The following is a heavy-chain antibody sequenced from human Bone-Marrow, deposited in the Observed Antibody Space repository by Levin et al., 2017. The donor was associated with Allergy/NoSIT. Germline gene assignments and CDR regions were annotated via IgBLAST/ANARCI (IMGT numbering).Heavy chain of an antibody. CDR1: GFTVSSNH. CDR2: IYSGDRG. Sequence: PGGSLRLSCAASGFTVSSNHMSWVRQAPGKGLEWVSLIYSGDRGYYADSVRGRFTISRDNSKNTLYLQLNSLRAEDTAVYYCAIYGSGNDYSAFDIWGQGTMVTVSS. V-gene: IGHV3-53*01. D-gene: IGHD3-10*01. CDR3: AIYGSGNDYSAFDI. J-gene: IGHJ3*02.